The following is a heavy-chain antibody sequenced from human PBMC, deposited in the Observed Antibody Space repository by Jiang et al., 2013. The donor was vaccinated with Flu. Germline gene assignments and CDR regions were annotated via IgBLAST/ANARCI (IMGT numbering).Heavy chain of an antibody. J-gene: IGHJ4*02. Sequence: LLKPSETLSLTCAVSGYSISSGYYWGWIRQPPGKGLEWIGSIYHSGSTYYNPSLKSRVTISVDTSKNQFSLKLSSVTAADTAVYYCARNCSGGSCYGGFDYWGQGTLVTVSS. CDR1: GYSISSGYY. CDR3: ARNCSGGSCYGGFDY. V-gene: IGHV4-38-2*01. D-gene: IGHD2-15*01. CDR2: IYHSGST.